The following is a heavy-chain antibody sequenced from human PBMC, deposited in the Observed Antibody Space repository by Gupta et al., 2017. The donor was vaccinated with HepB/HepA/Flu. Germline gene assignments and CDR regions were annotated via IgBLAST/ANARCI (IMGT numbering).Heavy chain of an antibody. J-gene: IGHJ4*02. CDR1: GFTFSAYW. Sequence: EVQLVESGGDLVQPGGSLRLSCAASGFTFSAYWMHWVRQAPGKGLVWVSRMNRDESARSYADSVTGRFTISRDNAKTTVYLQMNSRRAEDTDVYNCVRLEATVTDGGQGTLVTVYS. CDR2: MNRDESAR. V-gene: IGHV3-74*01. D-gene: IGHD2-21*02. CDR3: VRLEATVTD.